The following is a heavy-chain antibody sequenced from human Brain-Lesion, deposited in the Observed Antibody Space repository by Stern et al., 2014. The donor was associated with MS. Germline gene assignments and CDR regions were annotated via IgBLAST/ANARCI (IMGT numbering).Heavy chain of an antibody. CDR1: GITFGSCA. Sequence: VQLVESGGGVVQPGRPLRLSCVASGITFGSCAMPWVRQAPGKGLEWVAGVSYAGSNKYDADSEKGRFTISRDNSQNTLYMQMSSLRPEDTAVYYCAKDRQYLTYFFDHWGQGSLVTVSS. CDR2: VSYAGSNK. V-gene: IGHV3-30*18. CDR3: AKDRQYLTYFFDH. D-gene: IGHD2/OR15-2a*01. J-gene: IGHJ5*02.